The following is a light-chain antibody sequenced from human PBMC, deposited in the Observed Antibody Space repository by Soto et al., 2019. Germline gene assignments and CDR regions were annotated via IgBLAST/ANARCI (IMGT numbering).Light chain of an antibody. Sequence: EIVLTQSPGTLSLSPEERATLSCRASQTVSSTYVAWYQQKPGQAPRLLIYGASSRATAIPDRFSGSGSRTDFTLTISRLEPEDFAVYYCQLYATSPWTFGQGTKVEIK. J-gene: IGKJ1*01. CDR1: QTVSSTY. CDR2: GAS. V-gene: IGKV3-20*01. CDR3: QLYATSPWT.